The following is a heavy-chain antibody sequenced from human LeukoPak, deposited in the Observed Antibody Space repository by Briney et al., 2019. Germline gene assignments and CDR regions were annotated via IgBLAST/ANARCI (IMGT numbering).Heavy chain of an antibody. CDR1: GFTFSSYG. CDR3: ARDAGQNWFDP. V-gene: IGHV3-33*01. J-gene: IGHJ5*02. Sequence: GGSLRLSCAASGFTFSSYGMHWVRQAPGKGLEWVAVIWYDGSNKYYADSVKGRFTISRDNSKNTLYLQMNSLRAEDTAVYYCARDAGQNWFDPWGQGTPVTVSS. CDR2: IWYDGSNK.